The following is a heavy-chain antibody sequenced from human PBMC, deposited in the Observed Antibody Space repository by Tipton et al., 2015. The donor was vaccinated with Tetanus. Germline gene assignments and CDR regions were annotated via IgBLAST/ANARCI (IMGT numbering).Heavy chain of an antibody. CDR1: GYTFTSYG. V-gene: IGHV1-18*01. CDR2: ISAYNGNT. CDR3: ARDAANTYDSSGYYKDYWYFDL. D-gene: IGHD3-22*01. Sequence: QSGAEVKKPGASVKVSCKASGYTFTSYGISWVRQAPGQGLEWMGWISAYNGNTNYAQKLQGRVTMTTDTSTSTAYMELRSLRSDDTAVYYCARDAANTYDSSGYYKDYWYFDLWGRGTLVTVSS. J-gene: IGHJ2*01.